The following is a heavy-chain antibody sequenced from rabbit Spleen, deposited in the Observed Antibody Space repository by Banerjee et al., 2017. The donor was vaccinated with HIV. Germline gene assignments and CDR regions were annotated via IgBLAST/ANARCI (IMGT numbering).Heavy chain of an antibody. CDR3: ARDLDGVIGWNFGW. J-gene: IGHJ4*01. Sequence: QSLEESGGGLVQPEGSLTLTCTASGFGLNNYYYMCWVRQAPGKGLDSIACIFTNSRATDYATWVNGRFTISKTSSTTVTLLMTGLTAADTATYFCARDLDGVIGWNFGWWGPGTLVTVS. CDR1: GFGLNNYYY. V-gene: IGHV1S40*01. CDR2: IFTNSRAT. D-gene: IGHD1-1*01.